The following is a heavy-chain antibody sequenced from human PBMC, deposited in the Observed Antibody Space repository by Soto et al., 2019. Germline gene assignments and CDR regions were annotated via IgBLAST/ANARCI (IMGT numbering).Heavy chain of an antibody. CDR1: GFTFCMYW. J-gene: IGHJ4*02. CDR2: IKQDGSEK. Sequence: PGGSLRLSCAASGFTFCMYWMSWVRQAPGRGLEWVANIKQDGSEKYYVASVKGRFTMSKDNVKNSLYLQMNSLRAEDTALYYCARVRYGGNSYYFDYWGQGTQVTVSS. V-gene: IGHV3-7*03. D-gene: IGHD4-17*01. CDR3: ARVRYGGNSYYFDY.